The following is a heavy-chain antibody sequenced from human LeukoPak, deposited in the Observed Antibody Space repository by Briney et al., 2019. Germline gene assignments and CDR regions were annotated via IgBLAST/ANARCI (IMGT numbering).Heavy chain of an antibody. J-gene: IGHJ4*02. Sequence: GGSLRLSCAASGFTFRNNWMSWVRQAPGKGLEWVANIKQDGSHKNYPDSVKGRFTISRDNAKNSLSLQMNSLRVEDTAVYYCARETPDSSGWDWGQGTLVTVSS. CDR1: GFTFRNNW. D-gene: IGHD6-19*01. CDR3: ARETPDSSGWD. V-gene: IGHV3-7*01. CDR2: IKQDGSHK.